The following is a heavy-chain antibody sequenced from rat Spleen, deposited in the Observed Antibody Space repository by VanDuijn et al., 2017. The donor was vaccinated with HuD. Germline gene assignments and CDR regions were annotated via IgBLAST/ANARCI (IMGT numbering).Heavy chain of an antibody. J-gene: IGHJ3*01. CDR3: TTRPYYSSLNWFPY. CDR2: ISSDGSST. D-gene: IGHD1-2*01. V-gene: IGHV5-29*01. CDR1: GFTFNDHF. Sequence: EVQLVESNGGLVQPGRSLKLSCAASGFTFNDHFMAWVRQAPTKGLEWVATISSDGSSTYYRDSVKGRFTISRDNAKSTLYLQMDSLRSEDTATYYCTTRPYYSSLNWFPYWGQGTLVTVSS.